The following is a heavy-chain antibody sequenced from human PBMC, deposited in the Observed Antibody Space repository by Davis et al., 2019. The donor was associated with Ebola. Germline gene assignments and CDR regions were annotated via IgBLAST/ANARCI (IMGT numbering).Heavy chain of an antibody. CDR1: GGSISSGGYS. CDR2: IYHSGST. D-gene: IGHD2-2*01. J-gene: IGHJ5*02. Sequence: LRLSCTVSGGSISSGGYSWSWIRQPPGKGLEWIGYIYHSGSTYYNPSLKSRVTISVDRSKNQFSLKLSSVTAADTAVYYCARILGYCSIICRNWFDPWGQGTLVTVSS. CDR3: ARILGYCSIICRNWFDP. V-gene: IGHV4-30-2*01.